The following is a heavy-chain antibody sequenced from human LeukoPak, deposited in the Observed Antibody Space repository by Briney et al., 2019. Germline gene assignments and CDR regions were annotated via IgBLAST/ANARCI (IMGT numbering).Heavy chain of an antibody. D-gene: IGHD3-3*01. CDR2: IYTSGST. CDR3: ASQISGYDFWSGYLAPSYGMDV. V-gene: IGHV4-4*07. CDR1: GGSISSYY. Sequence: KPSETLSLTCTVSGGSISSYYWSWIRQPAGKGLEWIGRIYTSGSTYYNPSLKSRVTISVDTSKNQFSLKLSSVTAADTAVYYCASQISGYDFWSGYLAPSYGMDVWGQGTTVTVSS. J-gene: IGHJ6*02.